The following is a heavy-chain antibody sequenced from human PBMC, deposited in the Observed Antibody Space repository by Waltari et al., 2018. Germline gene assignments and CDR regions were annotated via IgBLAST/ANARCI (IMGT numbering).Heavy chain of an antibody. CDR1: GYRFTDYH. J-gene: IGHJ4*02. D-gene: IGHD1-26*01. Sequence: QVQLVQSGTEVQKPGASVEVSCQASGYRFTDYHLHRVRPTPGQGLEWLGWINPKNGDTGDALNFLGRVTMTRDTSINTVFMDLSGLRSDDTAVFYCARDPGPIVGAPDYWGQGTLVTVSS. CDR3: ARDPGPIVGAPDY. V-gene: IGHV1-2*02. CDR2: INPKNGDT.